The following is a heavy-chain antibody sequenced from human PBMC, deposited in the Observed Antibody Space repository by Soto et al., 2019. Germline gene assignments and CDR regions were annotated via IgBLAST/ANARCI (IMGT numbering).Heavy chain of an antibody. CDR2: IYWDDDK. D-gene: IGHD1-7*01. J-gene: IGHJ4*02. CDR3: AHRRIGVSQWNYGDFDY. Sequence: QITLKESGPTLMKPTQTLTLTCTFSGFSLSTSGVGVGWVRQPPGKALEWLVFIYWDDDKRYSPSLRSRLTITKDTSKNQVVLTMTNVDPVDTATYFCAHRRIGVSQWNYGDFDYWGQGTLVTVSS. CDR1: GFSLSTSGVG. V-gene: IGHV2-5*02.